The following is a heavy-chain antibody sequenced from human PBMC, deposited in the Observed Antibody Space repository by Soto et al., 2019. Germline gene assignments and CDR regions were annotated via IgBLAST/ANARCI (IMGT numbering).Heavy chain of an antibody. J-gene: IGHJ4*02. CDR2: IYYSGST. D-gene: IGHD3-22*01. V-gene: IGHV4-59*01. CDR1: GGSISSYY. CDR3: ARALSTYYYDSSGDYSFHVDY. Sequence: SETLSLTCTVSGGSISSYYWSWIRQPPGKGLEWIGYIYYSGSTNYNPSLKSRVTISVDTSKNQFSLKLSSVNAADTAVYYWARALSTYYYDSSGDYSFHVDYWGQGNQVTVSS.